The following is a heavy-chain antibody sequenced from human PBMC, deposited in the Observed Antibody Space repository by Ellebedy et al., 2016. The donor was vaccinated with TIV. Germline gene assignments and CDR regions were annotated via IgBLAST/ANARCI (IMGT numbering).Heavy chain of an antibody. CDR3: ATTDDLYGMDV. D-gene: IGHD1-1*01. J-gene: IGHJ6*02. V-gene: IGHV4-59*01. Sequence: PSETLSLTCTVSGDSISSYHWRWIRQPPGQGLAWLGNNYYSGSTNYNPSLKIRVTISVDTSKNQFSLKLSSVTPADTAVYYCATTDDLYGMDVWGQGTTVTVSS. CDR2: NYYSGST. CDR1: GDSISSYH.